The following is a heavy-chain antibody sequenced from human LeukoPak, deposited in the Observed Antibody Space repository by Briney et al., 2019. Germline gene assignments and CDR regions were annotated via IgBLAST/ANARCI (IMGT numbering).Heavy chain of an antibody. CDR3: ARVAKGAYYMDV. Sequence: SETLSLTCTVSGGSISSSSYYWGWIRQPPGKGLEWIGSIYHSGNTYYNPSLKSRVTMPVDTSKNQFSLNLSSVTAADTAVYYCARVAKGAYYMDVWGKGTTVTVSS. D-gene: IGHD4/OR15-4a*01. J-gene: IGHJ6*03. CDR1: GGSISSSSYY. V-gene: IGHV4-39*07. CDR2: IYHSGNT.